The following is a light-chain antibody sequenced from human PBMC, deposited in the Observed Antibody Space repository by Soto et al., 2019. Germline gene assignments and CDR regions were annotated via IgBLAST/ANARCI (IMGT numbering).Light chain of an antibody. J-gene: IGLJ2*01. CDR3: GTWDSSLSVVI. CDR1: SYNIGNNF. V-gene: IGLV1-51*01. Sequence: QSVLTQPPSVSAAPGQKVTISCSGSSYNIGNNFVSWYQQLPGTAPRLLIYDNNNRPSGIPDRFSGSQSGTSATLAITGLQTGDEADYFCGTWDSSLSVVIFGGGTKLTVL. CDR2: DNN.